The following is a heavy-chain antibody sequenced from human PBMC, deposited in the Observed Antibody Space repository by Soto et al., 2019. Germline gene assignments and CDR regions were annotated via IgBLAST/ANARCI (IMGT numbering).Heavy chain of an antibody. J-gene: IGHJ5*01. CDR1: GYIFTDYC. CDR2: INPSSGDT. CDR3: ARPYCNSNSCHNWFDS. D-gene: IGHD2-2*01. Sequence: ASVKVSCKASGYIFTDYCINWVRQAPGQGPELMGWINPSSGDTNYAQKFQGRVTMTTDTPISTVYMELSRLRYEDTAVYYCARPYCNSNSCHNWFDSWGQGTLVTVSS. V-gene: IGHV1-2*02.